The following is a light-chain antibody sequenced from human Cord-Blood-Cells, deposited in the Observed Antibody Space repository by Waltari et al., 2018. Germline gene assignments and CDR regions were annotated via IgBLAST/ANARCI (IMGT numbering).Light chain of an antibody. V-gene: IGKV1-8*01. CDR1: QGISSY. J-gene: IGKJ2*01. CDR3: QQYYSYPQT. CDR2: AAS. Sequence: AIRMTQSPSSFSASTGDRATITCRASQGISSYLAWYQQKPVKAPKLLIYAASTLQSGVPSRFSVSGSVTDFTLTISCLQSEDFATYYCQQYYSYPQTFGQGTKLEIK.